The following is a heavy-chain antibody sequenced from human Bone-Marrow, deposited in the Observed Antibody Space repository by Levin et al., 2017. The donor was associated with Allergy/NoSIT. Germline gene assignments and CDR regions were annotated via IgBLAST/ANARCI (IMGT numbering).Heavy chain of an antibody. CDR1: GFTLSNYA. D-gene: IGHD4-17*01. CDR2: ITGSAANI. J-gene: IGHJ3*01. Sequence: SCVGSGFTLSNYAMFWVRQAPGRGLEWVSSITGSAANIYYRDSVKGRFTISRDSSRNTLYLQMNSLRAEDTAVYYCARDPNGDYIGAFDFWGQGTMVTVSS. CDR3: ARDPNGDYIGAFDF. V-gene: IGHV3-23*01.